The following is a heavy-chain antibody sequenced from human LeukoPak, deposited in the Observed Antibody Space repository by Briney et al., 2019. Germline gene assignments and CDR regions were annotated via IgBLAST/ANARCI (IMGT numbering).Heavy chain of an antibody. CDR2: IKNMTHGGTV. Sequence: PGGSLRLSCAGSGFTFRNAWMNWVRQAPGKGLEWVGRIKNMTHGGTVDYAAAVKGRFTISRDDSKNTLYLQMNSLTTEDTGVYYCMFRYSGTYYYDYWGQGILVTVSS. J-gene: IGHJ4*02. CDR1: GFTFRNAW. D-gene: IGHD1-26*01. V-gene: IGHV3-15*01. CDR3: MFRYSGTYYYDY.